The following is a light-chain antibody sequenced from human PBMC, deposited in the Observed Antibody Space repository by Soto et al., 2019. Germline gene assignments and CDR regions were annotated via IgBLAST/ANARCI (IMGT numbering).Light chain of an antibody. CDR3: QVWNNNSAHVV. J-gene: IGLJ2*01. V-gene: IGLV3-21*04. CDR1: NIGSKS. Sequence: SYELTQPPSVSVAPGKTARITCGGNNIGSKSVHWYQQKPGQAPVLVIYYDSDRPSGIPERFSGSNSGNTATLTNSRVEAGDEADYYCQVWNNNSAHVVFGGGTKLTVL. CDR2: YDS.